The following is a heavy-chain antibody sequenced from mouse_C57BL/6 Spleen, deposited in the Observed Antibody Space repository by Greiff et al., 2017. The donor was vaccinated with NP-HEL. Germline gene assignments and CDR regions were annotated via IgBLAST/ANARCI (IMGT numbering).Heavy chain of an antibody. CDR3: ARSNPYPLMDY. CDR2: INPNYGTT. D-gene: IGHD6-1*01. V-gene: IGHV1-39*01. J-gene: IGHJ4*01. Sequence: EVKLQESGPELVKPGASVKISCKASGYSFTDYNMNWVKQSNGKSLEWIGVINPNYGTTSYNQKFKGQATLTVDQSSSTAYMQINSLTSEDSAVYVCARSNPYPLMDYWGQGTSVTVSS. CDR1: GYSFTDYN.